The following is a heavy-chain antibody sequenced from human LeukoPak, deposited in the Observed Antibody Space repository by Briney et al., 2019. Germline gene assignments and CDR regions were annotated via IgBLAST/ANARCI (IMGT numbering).Heavy chain of an antibody. V-gene: IGHV1-18*01. Sequence: ASVKVSCKASGYTFTSYGISWVRQAPGQGLEWMGWISAYNGNTNYAQKLQGRVTMTTDTSTSTAYMELRSLRSDDTAVYYCARDRGSSGYYYYFDYWGQGTLVTVSS. CDR2: ISAYNGNT. J-gene: IGHJ4*02. CDR1: GYTFTSYG. CDR3: ARDRGSSGYYYYFDY. D-gene: IGHD3-22*01.